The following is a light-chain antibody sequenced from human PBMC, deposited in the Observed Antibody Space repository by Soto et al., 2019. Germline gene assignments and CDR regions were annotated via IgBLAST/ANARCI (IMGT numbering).Light chain of an antibody. Sequence: QSVLTQPPSMSGAPGQRVTISCTGSSSNIGTGYDVHWYHQLPGTAPKLLIYGDNNRPSGVPDRFSGSRSGTSASLAITGLQAEDEADYYCQSYDSSLSVWVFGGGTQLTVL. J-gene: IGLJ3*02. CDR2: GDN. V-gene: IGLV1-40*01. CDR3: QSYDSSLSVWV. CDR1: SSNIGTGYD.